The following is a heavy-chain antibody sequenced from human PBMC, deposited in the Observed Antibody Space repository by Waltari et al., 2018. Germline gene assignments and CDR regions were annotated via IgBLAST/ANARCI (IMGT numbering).Heavy chain of an antibody. D-gene: IGHD5-12*01. V-gene: IGHV5-51*01. CDR3: ARHEEGGYEGSRGYNAFDI. Sequence: EVQLVQSGAEVKKPGESLKISCKGSGYCFTSYWIGWVRQMTGKGREWMGIIYPGDSDTRYSPSFQGQVTISADKSISTAYLQWSSLKASDTAMYYCARHEEGGYEGSRGYNAFDIWGQGTMVTVSS. CDR2: IYPGDSDT. CDR1: GYCFTSYW. J-gene: IGHJ3*02.